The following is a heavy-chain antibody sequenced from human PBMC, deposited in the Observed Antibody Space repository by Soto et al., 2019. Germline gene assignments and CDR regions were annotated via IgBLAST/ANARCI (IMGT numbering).Heavy chain of an antibody. CDR3: AKDYGDYPGDGYGMDV. CDR1: GFTFSSYG. Sequence: QVQLVESGGGVVQPGRSLRLSCAASGFTFSSYGMHWVRQAPGKGLEWVAVISYDGSNKYYADSVKGRFTISRDNSKNTLYQQMNSLRAEDTAVYYCAKDYGDYPGDGYGMDVWGQGTTVTVSS. V-gene: IGHV3-30*18. D-gene: IGHD4-17*01. CDR2: ISYDGSNK. J-gene: IGHJ6*02.